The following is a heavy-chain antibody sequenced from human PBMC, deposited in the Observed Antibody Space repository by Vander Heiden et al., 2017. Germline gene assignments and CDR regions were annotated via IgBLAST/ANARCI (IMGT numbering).Heavy chain of an antibody. V-gene: IGHV3-30-3*01. CDR2: ISYDGSNK. J-gene: IGHJ6*02. CDR1: GFPFSSYA. CDR3: ARDLRIVGKSYGMDV. D-gene: IGHD1-26*01. Sequence: QVQLVESGGGVVQPGRSLRLSCAASGFPFSSYAMHWVRQAPGKGLEWVAVISYDGSNKYYADSVKGRFTISRDNSKNTLYLQMNSLRAEDTAVYYCARDLRIVGKSYGMDVWGQGTTVTVSS.